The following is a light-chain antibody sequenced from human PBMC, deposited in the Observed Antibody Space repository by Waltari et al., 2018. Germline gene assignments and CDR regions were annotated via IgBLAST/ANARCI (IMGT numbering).Light chain of an antibody. CDR2: GAS. CDR1: ESVGSA. CDR3: QQYNYWRT. Sequence: ELVMTQSPDALSVSPGERATLSCRASESVGSALAWYQQRPGQPPRLLIYGASTRATGIPARFSGSGSGTEFTLTISSLQSEDFAVYYCQQYNYWRTFGQGTKVEIK. J-gene: IGKJ1*01. V-gene: IGKV3-15*01.